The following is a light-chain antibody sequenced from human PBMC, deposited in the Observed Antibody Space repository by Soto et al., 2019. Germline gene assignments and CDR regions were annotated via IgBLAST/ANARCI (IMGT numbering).Light chain of an antibody. Sequence: EIVLTQSPGTLSLSPGERAILSCRASQSVSKGHLAWYQQKPGQPPRLIIYSTSSRATVIPDRFSGGGSGTDFTLTISSLTPEDFAVYYCQQYGGSPSFSFGPGTKVDIK. CDR3: QQYGGSPSFS. CDR1: QSVSKGH. V-gene: IGKV3-20*01. J-gene: IGKJ3*01. CDR2: STS.